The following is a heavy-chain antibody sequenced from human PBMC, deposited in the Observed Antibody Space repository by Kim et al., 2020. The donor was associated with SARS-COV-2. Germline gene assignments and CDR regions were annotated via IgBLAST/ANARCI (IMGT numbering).Heavy chain of an antibody. D-gene: IGHD6-6*01. CDR2: MNPNSGNT. J-gene: IGHJ6*02. CDR1: GYTFTSYD. Sequence: ASVKVSCKASGYTFTSYDINWVRQATGQGLEWMGWMNPNSGNTGYAQKFQGRVTMTRNTSISTAYMELSSLRSEDTAVYYCARSTAARPWVNFYYYYGMDVWGQGTTVTVSS. V-gene: IGHV1-8*01. CDR3: ARSTAARPWVNFYYYYGMDV.